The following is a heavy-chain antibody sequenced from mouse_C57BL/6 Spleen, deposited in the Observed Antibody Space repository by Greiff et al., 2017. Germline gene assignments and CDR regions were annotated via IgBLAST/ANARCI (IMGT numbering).Heavy chain of an antibody. Sequence: VQLQQSGPVLVKPGASVKMSCKASGYTFTDYYMNWVKQSHGKSLEWIGVINPYNGGTSYNQKFKGKATLTVDKSSSTAYMELNSLTSEDSAVYYCARKDDYDGYYFDYWGQGTTRTV. CDR1: GYTFTDYY. CDR3: ARKDDYDGYYFDY. J-gene: IGHJ2*01. V-gene: IGHV1-19*01. D-gene: IGHD2-4*01. CDR2: INPYNGGT.